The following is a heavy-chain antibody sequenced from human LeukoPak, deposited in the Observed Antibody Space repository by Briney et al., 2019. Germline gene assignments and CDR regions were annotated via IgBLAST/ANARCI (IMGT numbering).Heavy chain of an antibody. CDR2: INPNSGGT. D-gene: IGHD3-10*01. CDR3: ARESHGSGSYYNELDY. J-gene: IGHJ4*02. CDR1: GYTFTGYY. Sequence: ASVKVSCKASGYTFTGYYMHWVRQAPGQGLEWMGRINPNSGGTNYAQKFQGRVTMTRDMSISTAYMELSRLRSDDTAVYYCARESHGSGSYYNELDYWGQGTLVTVSS. V-gene: IGHV1-2*06.